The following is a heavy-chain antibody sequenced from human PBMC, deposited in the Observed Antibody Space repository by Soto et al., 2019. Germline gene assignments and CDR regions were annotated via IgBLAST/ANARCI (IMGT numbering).Heavy chain of an antibody. CDR1: GGSFSGYY. Sequence: QVQLQQWGAGLLKPSETLSLTCAVYGGSFSGYYWSWIRQPPGKGLEWIGEINHSGSTNYNPSLKSRVTISGDTSKNQFSLKLSSVTAADTAVYYWARGETDHTGPRYYYYYGMDVWGQGTTVTVS. J-gene: IGHJ6*02. V-gene: IGHV4-34*01. CDR2: INHSGST. CDR3: ARGETDHTGPRYYYYYGMDV.